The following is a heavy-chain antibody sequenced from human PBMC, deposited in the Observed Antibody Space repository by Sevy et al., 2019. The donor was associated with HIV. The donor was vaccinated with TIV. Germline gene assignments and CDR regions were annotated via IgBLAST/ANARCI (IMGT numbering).Heavy chain of an antibody. V-gene: IGHV5-51*01. CDR2: IYPDDSDT. Sequence: GESLKISCKGAGFSFTNYWIGWVRQMPGKGLEWMGNIYPDDSDTIYSPSFQGQVTISADKSITTAYLHWSSLKASDTAIYYCARLVNNEEGAFDFWGQGTMVTVSS. J-gene: IGHJ3*01. CDR3: ARLVNNEEGAFDF. CDR1: GFSFTNYW.